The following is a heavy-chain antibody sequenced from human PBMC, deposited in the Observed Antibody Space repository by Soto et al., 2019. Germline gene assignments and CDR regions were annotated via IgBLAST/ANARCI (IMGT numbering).Heavy chain of an antibody. CDR1: GGTFSSYA. Sequence: SVKVSCKASGGTFSSYAISWVRQAPGQGLEWMGGIIPIFGTANYAQKFQGRVTITADKSTSTAYMELSSLRSEDTAVYYCAREHSEYYYDSSGYSLGAFDIRGQGTMVTVSS. D-gene: IGHD3-22*01. CDR2: IIPIFGTA. V-gene: IGHV1-69*06. J-gene: IGHJ3*02. CDR3: AREHSEYYYDSSGYSLGAFDI.